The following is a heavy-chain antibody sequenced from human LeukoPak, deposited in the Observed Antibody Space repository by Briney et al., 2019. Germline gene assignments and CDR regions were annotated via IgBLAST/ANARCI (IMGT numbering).Heavy chain of an antibody. CDR3: ARASENYDFWSGYYC. D-gene: IGHD3-3*01. J-gene: IGHJ4*02. CDR2: IYSDGST. V-gene: IGHV3-66*01. CDR1: GFTVSSNY. Sequence: GGSLRLSCAASGFTVSSNYMSWVRQAPGKGLEWVPVIYSDGSTYYADSVKGRFTISRDNSKNTLYLQMNSLRAEDTAVYYCARASENYDFWSGYYCWGQGTLVTVSS.